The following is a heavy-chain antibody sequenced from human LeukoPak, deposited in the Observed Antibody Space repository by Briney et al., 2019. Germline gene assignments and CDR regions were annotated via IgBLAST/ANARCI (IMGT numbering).Heavy chain of an antibody. Sequence: PSETLSLTCAVSGYSISSSNWWGWIRQPPGKGLEWIGYIYYSGSTYYNPSLKSRVTMSVDTSKNQFSLKLSSVTAVDTAVYYCARTSSGCRHHFDYWGQGTLVTVSS. D-gene: IGHD3-22*01. CDR2: IYYSGST. J-gene: IGHJ4*02. CDR3: ARTSSGCRHHFDY. V-gene: IGHV4-28*01. CDR1: GYSISSSNW.